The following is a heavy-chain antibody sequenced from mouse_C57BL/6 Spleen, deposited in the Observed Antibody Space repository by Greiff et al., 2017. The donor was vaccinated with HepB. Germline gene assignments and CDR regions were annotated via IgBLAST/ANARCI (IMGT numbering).Heavy chain of an antibody. D-gene: IGHD2-4*01. J-gene: IGHJ3*01. V-gene: IGHV1-81*01. CDR2: IYPRSGNT. CDR1: GYTFTSYG. CDR3: ARGGIYYDYDVPFAY. Sequence: VMLVESGAELARPGASVKLSCKASGYTFTSYGISWVKQRTGQGLEWIGEIYPRSGNTYYNEKFKGKATLTADKSSSTAYMELRSLTSEDSAVYFCARGGIYYDYDVPFAYWGQGTLVTVSA.